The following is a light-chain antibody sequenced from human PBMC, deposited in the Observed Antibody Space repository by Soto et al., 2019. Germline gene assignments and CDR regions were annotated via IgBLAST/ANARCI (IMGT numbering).Light chain of an antibody. J-gene: IGLJ2*01. V-gene: IGLV3-1*01. CDR3: QTWDSSTVV. CDR2: QDT. CDR1: KLGHKY. Sequence: SYELTQPPSVSVSPGQTASITCSGDKLGHKYVCWYQQKPGQSPVLVIYQDTKRPSGIPERFSGSNSGNTATLTISGTQAMDEADYYCQTWDSSTVVFGGGTKVTVL.